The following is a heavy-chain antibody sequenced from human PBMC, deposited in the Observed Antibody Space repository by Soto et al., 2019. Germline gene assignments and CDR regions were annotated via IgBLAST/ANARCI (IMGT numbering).Heavy chain of an antibody. CDR1: GFTFSSYA. Sequence: WGSLRLSFAASGFTFSSYAMSCVRQAPGKGLEWVSAISGSGGSTYYADSVKGRLTISRDNSKNTLYLQMNSLRAEDTAVYYCAKDIDLTIFGVVIPYPEYYYYYGMDVWGQGTTVTVSS. CDR3: AKDIDLTIFGVVIPYPEYYYYYGMDV. J-gene: IGHJ6*02. V-gene: IGHV3-23*01. CDR2: ISGSGGST. D-gene: IGHD3-3*01.